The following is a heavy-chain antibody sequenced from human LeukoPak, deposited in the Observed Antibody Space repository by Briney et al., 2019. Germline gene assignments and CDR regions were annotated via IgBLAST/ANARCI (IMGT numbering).Heavy chain of an antibody. CDR3: ARDLPYRSSSMDNY. J-gene: IGHJ4*02. CDR1: GYTFTGYY. V-gene: IGHV1-2*02. Sequence: GASVKVSCKASGYTFTGYYMHWVRQAPGQGLEWMGWINPNSGGTNYAQKFQGRVTMTRDTSISTAYMELSRLRSDDTAVYYCARDLPYRSSSMDNYWGQGTLVTVSS. D-gene: IGHD6-6*01. CDR2: INPNSGGT.